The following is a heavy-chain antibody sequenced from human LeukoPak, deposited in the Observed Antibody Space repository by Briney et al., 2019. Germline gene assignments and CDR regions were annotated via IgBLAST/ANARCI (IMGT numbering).Heavy chain of an antibody. D-gene: IGHD3-16*01. Sequence: GASVKVSCKASGYTFTGYYMHWVRQAPGQGLEWMGWINPNSGGTNYAQKFQGRVTMTRDTSISTAYMELSRLRSDDTAVYYCAKELITMYYYFDYWGQGTLVTVSS. CDR1: GYTFTGYY. CDR3: AKELITMYYYFDY. V-gene: IGHV1-2*02. J-gene: IGHJ4*02. CDR2: INPNSGGT.